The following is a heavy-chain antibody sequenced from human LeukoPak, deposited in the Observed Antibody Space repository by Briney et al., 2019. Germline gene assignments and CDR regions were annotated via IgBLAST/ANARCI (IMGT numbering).Heavy chain of an antibody. CDR3: GRSREGLYSGSSLDY. CDR2: ISGYNGNT. J-gene: IGHJ4*02. CDR1: GYTFSDYG. D-gene: IGHD1-26*01. V-gene: IGHV1-18*01. Sequence: GASVKVSCKASGYTFSDYGISWVRHAPGQGLEWMGWISGYNGNTNYAQKLQGRVTMTTDTSTSTAYMELRSLKSDDTAVYYCGRSREGLYSGSSLDYWGRGTLVTVSS.